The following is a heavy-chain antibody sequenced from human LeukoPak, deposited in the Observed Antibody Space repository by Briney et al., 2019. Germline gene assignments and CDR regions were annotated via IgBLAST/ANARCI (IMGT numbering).Heavy chain of an antibody. J-gene: IGHJ4*02. D-gene: IGHD6-19*01. CDR1: GGSIGSIIYY. Sequence: SETLSLTCSVSGGSIGSIIYYWGWIRLPPGKGLEWIGSIYYSGGTYYNPSLKSRVTISVDTSKNQFSLKLSSVTAADTAVYYCARGPNSGWSGTPFDYWGQGTLVTVSS. V-gene: IGHV4-39*07. CDR3: ARGPNSGWSGTPFDY. CDR2: IYYSGGT.